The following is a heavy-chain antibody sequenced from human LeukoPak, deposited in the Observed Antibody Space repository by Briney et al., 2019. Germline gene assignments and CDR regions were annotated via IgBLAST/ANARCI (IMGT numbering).Heavy chain of an antibody. J-gene: IGHJ5*02. CDR2: TYYRSKWYN. Sequence: SQTLSLTCAISVDSVSSNSAAWNWIRQSPSRGLEWLGRTYYRSKWYNDYAVSVKSRITINPDTSKNQFSLQLNSVTPEDTAVYYCARVQSDSSGFRYWFDPWGQGTLVTVSS. CDR3: ARVQSDSSGFRYWFDP. V-gene: IGHV6-1*01. D-gene: IGHD6-19*01. CDR1: VDSVSSNSAA.